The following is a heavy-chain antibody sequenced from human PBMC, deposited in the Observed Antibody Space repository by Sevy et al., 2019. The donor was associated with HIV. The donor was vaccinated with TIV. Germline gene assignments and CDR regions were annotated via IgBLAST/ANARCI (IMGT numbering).Heavy chain of an antibody. Sequence: SETLSLTCTVSDGAISSNKYYWGWIRQPPGKGLEWFGSIFYSGTTYYNPSLKSRVTISAGTSKNQFSLRLSSVTAADTAVYYCASGYDWNGFDYWGQGTLVTVSS. J-gene: IGHJ4*02. CDR3: ASGYDWNGFDY. V-gene: IGHV4-39*01. D-gene: IGHD5-12*01. CDR2: IFYSGTT. CDR1: DGAISSNKYY.